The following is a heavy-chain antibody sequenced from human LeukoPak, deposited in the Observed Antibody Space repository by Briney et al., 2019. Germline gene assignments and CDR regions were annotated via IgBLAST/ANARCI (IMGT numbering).Heavy chain of an antibody. V-gene: IGHV4-34*01. CDR1: GGSFSGYY. J-gene: IGHJ3*02. CDR3: ASICSSTSCYIDAFDI. CDR2: INHSGST. Sequence: NPSGTLSLTCVVYGGSFSGYYWSWIRQPPGKGLEWIGEINHSGSTNYNPSLKSRVTISVDTSKNQFSLKLSSVTAADTAVYYCASICSSTSCYIDAFDIWGQGTMVTVSS. D-gene: IGHD2-2*02.